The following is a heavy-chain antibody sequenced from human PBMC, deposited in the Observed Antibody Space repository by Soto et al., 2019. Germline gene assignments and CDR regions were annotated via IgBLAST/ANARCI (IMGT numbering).Heavy chain of an antibody. D-gene: IGHD2-15*01. CDR1: GGSISSGDYY. CDR3: ARRPQDCSGGRCYLYFHH. J-gene: IGHJ1*01. Sequence: QVQLQESGPGLVKPSQTLSLTCTVSGGSISSGDYYWSWIRQPPGKGLEWIGYIYYSGSTYYNPSLKSRVTISVDTSKPQVSLKLSSVTAADTAVYYCARRPQDCSGGRCYLYFHHWGQGSLVTVSS. CDR2: IYYSGST. V-gene: IGHV4-30-4*01.